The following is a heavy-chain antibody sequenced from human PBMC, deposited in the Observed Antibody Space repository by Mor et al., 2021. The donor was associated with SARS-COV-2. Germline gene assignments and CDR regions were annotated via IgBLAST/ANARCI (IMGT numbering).Heavy chain of an antibody. D-gene: IGHD6-13*01. CDR2: I. J-gene: IGHJ6*02. V-gene: IGHV3-21*01. CDR3: AGGPPFRRIAAAAYYYGMDV. Sequence: IYYADSVKGRFTISRDNAKNSLYLQMNSLRAEDTAVYYCAGGPPFRRIAAAAYYYGMDVWGQGTTVTVS.